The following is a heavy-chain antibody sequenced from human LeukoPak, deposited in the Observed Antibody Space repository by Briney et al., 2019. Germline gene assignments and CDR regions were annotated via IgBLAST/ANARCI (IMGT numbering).Heavy chain of an antibody. Sequence: PGGSLRLSCAASGFTFSSYAMSWVRQAPGKGLEWVAVISHDGSNEYYADSVKGRFTISRDNSKNTLFLQMNSLRAEDTAVYYCAKKDGYSGYAFDYWGQGTLVTVSS. V-gene: IGHV3-30*18. CDR1: GFTFSSYA. J-gene: IGHJ4*02. CDR2: ISHDGSNE. CDR3: AKKDGYSGYAFDY. D-gene: IGHD5-12*01.